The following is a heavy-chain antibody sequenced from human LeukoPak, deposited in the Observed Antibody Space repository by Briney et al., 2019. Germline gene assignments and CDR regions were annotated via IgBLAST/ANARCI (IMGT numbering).Heavy chain of an antibody. CDR2: INHSGST. Sequence: PSETLSLTCAVYGGSFSGYYWSWIRQPPGKGLEWIGEINHSGSTNYNPSLKRGVTISVDTSKNQFSLKLSSVTAADTAVYYCARGRLLSSPWGQGTLVTVSS. CDR3: ARGRLLSSP. J-gene: IGHJ4*02. D-gene: IGHD1-26*01. V-gene: IGHV4-34*01. CDR1: GGSFSGYY.